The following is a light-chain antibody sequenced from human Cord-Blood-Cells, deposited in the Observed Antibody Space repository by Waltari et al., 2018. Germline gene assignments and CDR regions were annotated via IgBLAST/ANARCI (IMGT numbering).Light chain of an antibody. J-gene: IGKJ2*01. CDR1: QSVLYSSNNKNY. CDR3: QQYYSTPYT. V-gene: IGKV4-1*01. Sequence: DIVMTQSPDSLAVSLGERDTINCNSSQSVLYSSNNKNYLAWYQQKPGQPPKLLIYWASIRESGVPDRFSGSGSGIDFTLTISSLQAEDVAVYYCQQYYSTPYTFGQGTKLEIK. CDR2: WAS.